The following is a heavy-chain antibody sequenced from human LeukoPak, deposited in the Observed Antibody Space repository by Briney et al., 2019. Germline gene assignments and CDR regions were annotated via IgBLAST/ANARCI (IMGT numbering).Heavy chain of an antibody. J-gene: IGHJ6*02. CDR1: GFTFDDYA. CDR2: ISWNSGSI. D-gene: IGHD3-10*01. V-gene: IGHV3-9*01. Sequence: GGSLRLSCAASGFTFDDYAMHWVRQAPGKGLEWVSGISWNSGSIGYADSVKGRFTISRDNAKNSLYLQMNSLRAEDTALYYCAKGLGSGSYYPYYYYYGMDVWGQGTTVTVFS. CDR3: AKGLGSGSYYPYYYYYGMDV.